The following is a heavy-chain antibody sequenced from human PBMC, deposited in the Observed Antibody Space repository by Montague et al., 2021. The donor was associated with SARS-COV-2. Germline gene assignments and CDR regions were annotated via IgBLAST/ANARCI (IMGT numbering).Heavy chain of an antibody. CDR3: ASAECYNDGSSGLGFDS. V-gene: IGHV4-59*12. CDR2: IYYSGST. CDR1: GGSISAYY. J-gene: IGHJ5*01. D-gene: IGHD3-22*01. Sequence: SETLSLTCTVSGGSISAYYWSWIRQLPGKGLEWIGCIYYSGSTYYNPSLKSRVTISVDTSKNQFSLKLSSVTAADTAVYYCASAECYNDGSSGLGFDSWGQGTLVTVSS.